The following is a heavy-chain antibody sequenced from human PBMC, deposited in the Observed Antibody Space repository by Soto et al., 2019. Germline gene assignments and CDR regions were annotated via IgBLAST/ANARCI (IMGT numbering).Heavy chain of an antibody. CDR1: GYTFSDFD. CDR2: MNAKSGDT. CDR3: ARGNPFNYAGFDV. D-gene: IGHD3-16*01. Sequence: QAHLEQSGAEVKRPGASVKVSCKASGYTFSDFDINWLRQASGQGPEWMGWMNAKSGDTFFAQRFQGKFNMTWDSSLSTAYMEVVSLTSDATAMYYCARGNPFNYAGFDVWGQGTTVAVSS. V-gene: IGHV1-8*01. J-gene: IGHJ6*02.